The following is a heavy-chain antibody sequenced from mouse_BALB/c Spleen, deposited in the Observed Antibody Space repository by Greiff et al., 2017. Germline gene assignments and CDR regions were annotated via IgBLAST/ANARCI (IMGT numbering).Heavy chain of an antibody. J-gene: IGHJ2*01. Sequence: QVQLKESGPELVKPGASVKMSCKASGYTFTSYYIHWVKQRPGQGLEWIGWIYPGDGSTKYNEKFKGKTTLTADKSSSTAYMLLSSLTSEDSAIYFCARHYRYDGGFDYWGQGTTLTVSS. V-gene: IGHV1S56*01. CDR2: IYPGDGST. D-gene: IGHD2-14*01. CDR3: ARHYRYDGGFDY. CDR1: GYTFTSYY.